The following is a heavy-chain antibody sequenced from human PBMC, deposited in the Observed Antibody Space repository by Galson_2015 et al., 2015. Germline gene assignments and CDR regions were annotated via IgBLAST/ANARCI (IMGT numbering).Heavy chain of an antibody. CDR1: GDSVSSNSAA. V-gene: IGHV6-1*01. Sequence: CAISGDSVSSNSAAWNWIRQSPSRGLEWLPRTYYRSKWYNDYAPSVKSRITVKPDTSKNQFSLQLNSVTPEDTAVYYCARGEAGALDYWGQGTLVTVSS. CDR3: ARGEAGALDY. J-gene: IGHJ4*02. D-gene: IGHD1-26*01. CDR2: TYYRSKWYN.